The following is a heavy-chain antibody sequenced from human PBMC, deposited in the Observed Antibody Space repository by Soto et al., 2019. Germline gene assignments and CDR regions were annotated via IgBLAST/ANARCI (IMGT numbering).Heavy chain of an antibody. Sequence: QVQLVESGGGVVQPGRSLRLSCAASGFTFSSYAMHWVRQAPGKGLGWVAVISYDGSNKYYADSVKGRFTISRDNSKNTLYMQMNSLRAEDTAVYYCARDIAADDHWEYGMDVWGQGTTVTVSS. V-gene: IGHV3-30-3*01. J-gene: IGHJ6*02. CDR3: ARDIAADDHWEYGMDV. CDR2: ISYDGSNK. D-gene: IGHD6-6*01. CDR1: GFTFSSYA.